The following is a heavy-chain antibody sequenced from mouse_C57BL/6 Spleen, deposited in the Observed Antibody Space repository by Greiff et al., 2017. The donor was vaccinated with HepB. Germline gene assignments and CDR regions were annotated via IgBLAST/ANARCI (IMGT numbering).Heavy chain of an antibody. J-gene: IGHJ4*01. CDR2: IDPSDSYT. D-gene: IGHD2-1*01. Sequence: QVQLQQPGAELVMPGASVKLSCKASGYTFTSYWMHWVKQRPGQGLEWIGEIDPSDSYTNYNQKFKGKSTLTVDKSSSTAYMQLSSLTSEDSAVYYCARYGGNYSLRAMDYWGQGTSVTVSS. CDR3: ARYGGNYSLRAMDY. CDR1: GYTFTSYW. V-gene: IGHV1-69*01.